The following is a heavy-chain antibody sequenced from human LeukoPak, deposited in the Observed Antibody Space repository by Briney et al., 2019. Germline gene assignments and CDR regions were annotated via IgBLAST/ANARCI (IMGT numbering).Heavy chain of an antibody. CDR2: ISGSGDNT. V-gene: IGHV3-23*01. J-gene: IGHJ4*02. CDR3: AKGTYYDSSGSFYFDY. D-gene: IGHD3-22*01. CDR1: GFTFSSYA. Sequence: GGSLRLSCAASGFTFSSYAMSWVRQAPGKGLEWVSGISGSGDNTYYADSVKGRFTISRDNSKNTLYVQVNSLGTEDTAAYYFAKGTYYDSSGSFYFDYWGQGTLVTVSS.